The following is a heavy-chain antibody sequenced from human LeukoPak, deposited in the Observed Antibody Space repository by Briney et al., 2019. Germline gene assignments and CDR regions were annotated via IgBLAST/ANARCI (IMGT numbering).Heavy chain of an antibody. J-gene: IGHJ6*02. D-gene: IGHD3-10*01. CDR2: MNPNTGHT. CDR1: GYTLTTSD. CDR3: GRVQSGSLLRYGMDV. V-gene: IGHV1-8*01. Sequence: GASVKVSCKASGYTLTTSDINWVRQATAQGLEWMGWMNPNTGHTGFTQKFQSRVTMTRSICLNTAYMELSSLRSEDTAVYFCGRVQSGSLLRYGMDVWGQGTTVTVSS.